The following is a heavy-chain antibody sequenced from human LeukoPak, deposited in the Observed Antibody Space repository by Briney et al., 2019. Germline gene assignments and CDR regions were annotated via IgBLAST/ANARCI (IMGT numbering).Heavy chain of an antibody. D-gene: IGHD6-19*01. CDR2: INPNSGCT. V-gene: IGHV1-2*02. CDR1: GYTFTGYY. J-gene: IGHJ4*02. CDR3: ARDLAVAENRDY. Sequence: ASVTVSCKASGYTFTGYYMHWVRQAPGQGLEWMGWINPNSGCTNYAQKFQGRVTMTRDTSISTAYMELSRLRSDDTAVYYCARDLAVAENRDYWGQGTLVTVSS.